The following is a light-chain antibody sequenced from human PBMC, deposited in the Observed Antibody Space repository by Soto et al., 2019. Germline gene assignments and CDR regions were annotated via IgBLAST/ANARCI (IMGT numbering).Light chain of an antibody. CDR2: EVS. J-gene: IGLJ1*01. V-gene: IGLV2-23*02. CDR1: SSDVGSYNL. CDR3: CSYAASSISYV. Sequence: QSALTQPASVSGSPGQSITISCTGTSSDVGSYNLVSWYQQHPGKAPKLMIYEVSKRPSGVSNRFSGSKSGNTASLTISGLQAEDEADYYCCSYAASSISYVFGTGTKVTVL.